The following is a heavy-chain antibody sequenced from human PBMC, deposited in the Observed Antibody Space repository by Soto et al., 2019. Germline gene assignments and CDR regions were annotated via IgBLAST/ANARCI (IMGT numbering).Heavy chain of an antibody. J-gene: IGHJ6*02. CDR2: VLTNGDA. CDR1: GASVNNYY. V-gene: IGHV4-4*07. CDR3: ARDFTTNYYNYGLDV. Sequence: QVQLQQSGPGLVKPSETLSLICTVSGASVNNYYWSWIRQPAGGGLEWIGRVLTNGDANYNPSLKSRVTMSVDTSKNQFSLNLGSVTAADTALYFCARDFTTNYYNYGLDVWGQGTTVTVAS.